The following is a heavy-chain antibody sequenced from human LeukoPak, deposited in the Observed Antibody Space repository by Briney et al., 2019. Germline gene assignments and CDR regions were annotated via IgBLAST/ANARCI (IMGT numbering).Heavy chain of an antibody. CDR2: ISFDGNTK. CDR3: AKEMSSSNIDH. Sequence: GGSLRLSCAASGFTFSSYGMHWVRQAPGKGLEWVAVISFDGNTKYYADSVKGRFTISRDNSKNTLYLQMNSLRAEDTAVYYCAKEMSSSNIDHWGQGTLVTVSS. V-gene: IGHV3-30*18. J-gene: IGHJ4*02. D-gene: IGHD2-2*01. CDR1: GFTFSSYG.